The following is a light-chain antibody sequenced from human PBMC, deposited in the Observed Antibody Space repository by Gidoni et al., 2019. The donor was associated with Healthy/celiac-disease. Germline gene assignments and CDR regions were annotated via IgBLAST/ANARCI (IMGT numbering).Light chain of an antibody. J-gene: IGKJ4*01. CDR2: DAS. Sequence: AIQLTQSPSSLSASVGDRVTITCRASQGISSALAWYQHKPGKAPKILIYDASSLESGVPSRFSGSGSGTDFTLTISSLKPEDFATYYCQQFNNYPLTFGGGTKVEIK. CDR3: QQFNNYPLT. V-gene: IGKV1D-13*01. CDR1: QGISSA.